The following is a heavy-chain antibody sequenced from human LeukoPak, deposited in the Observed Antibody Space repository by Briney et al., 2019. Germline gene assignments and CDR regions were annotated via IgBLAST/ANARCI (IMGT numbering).Heavy chain of an antibody. CDR1: GGSFSGYY. V-gene: IGHV4-34*01. Sequence: SETLSLTCAVYGGSFSGYYWSWIRQPPGKGLEWIGEINHSGSTNYNPSLKSRVTISLDTPKNQFSLKLSSVTAADTAVYYCARGAHSWFGESPGAYYFDYWGQGTLVTVSP. CDR2: INHSGST. D-gene: IGHD3-10*01. CDR3: ARGAHSWFGESPGAYYFDY. J-gene: IGHJ4*02.